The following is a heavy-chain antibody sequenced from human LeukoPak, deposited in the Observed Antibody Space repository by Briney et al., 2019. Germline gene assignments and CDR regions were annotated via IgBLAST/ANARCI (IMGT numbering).Heavy chain of an antibody. CDR1: GYTLTELS. Sequence: ASVKVSCKVSGYTLTELSMHWVRQAPGKGLEWMGGFDPEDGETIYAQKFQGRVTMTEDTSTDTAYMELSSLRSEDTAVYYCARGPRGRFLEWLFRRFHWFDPWGQGTLVTVSS. CDR2: FDPEDGET. V-gene: IGHV1-24*01. CDR3: ARGPRGRFLEWLFRRFHWFDP. D-gene: IGHD3-3*01. J-gene: IGHJ5*02.